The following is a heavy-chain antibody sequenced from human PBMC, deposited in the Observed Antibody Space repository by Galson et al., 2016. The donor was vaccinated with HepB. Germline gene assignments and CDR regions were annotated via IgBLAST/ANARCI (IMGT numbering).Heavy chain of an antibody. V-gene: IGHV4-4*02. J-gene: IGHJ3*01. CDR2: IYHSGST. CDR3: ASYYLTPGYVAFDA. D-gene: IGHD3-9*01. CDR1: GGSISSYTW. Sequence: SETLSLTCAVSGGSISSYTWWIWVRQPPGKGLEWIGEIYHSGSTNYNPSLKSRVPISVDMPNNHFSLKLSSVTAADTAVYYCASYYLTPGYVAFDAWGQGTRVTVSS.